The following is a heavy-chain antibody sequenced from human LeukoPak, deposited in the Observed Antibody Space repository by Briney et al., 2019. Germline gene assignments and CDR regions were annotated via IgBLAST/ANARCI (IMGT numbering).Heavy chain of an antibody. V-gene: IGHV4-34*01. CDR3: ARDRFDDRSGYYYHYYYYMDV. J-gene: IGHJ6*03. CDR2: INHSGDT. D-gene: IGHD3-22*01. Sequence: SETLSLTCAVYGGSFSGYYWSWIRQPPGKGLEWVGEINHSGDTNYNSSLKSRVTISVDTSKNQFSLKLSSVTAADTAVYYCARDRFDDRSGYYYHYYYYMDVWGKGTTVSVSS. CDR1: GGSFSGYY.